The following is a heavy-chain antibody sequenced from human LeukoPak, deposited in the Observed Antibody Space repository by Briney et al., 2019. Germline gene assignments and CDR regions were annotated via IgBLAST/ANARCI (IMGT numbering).Heavy chain of an antibody. D-gene: IGHD3-16*02. J-gene: IGHJ4*02. Sequence: SVKVSCKASGGTFSSYAISWVRQAPGQGLEWVGGSIPIFGTANDAQKFQGRVTITTDESTSTAYMELSSLRSDCTAGYYCARQIYYDYVWGSYLTGGSAYWGQGTLVTVSS. CDR3: ARQIYYDYVWGSYLTGGSAY. CDR2: SIPIFGTA. V-gene: IGHV1-69*05. CDR1: GGTFSSYA.